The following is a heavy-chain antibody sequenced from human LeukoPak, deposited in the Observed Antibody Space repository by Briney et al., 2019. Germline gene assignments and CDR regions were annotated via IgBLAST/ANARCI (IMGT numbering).Heavy chain of an antibody. D-gene: IGHD3-22*01. CDR1: GFTFSSYA. Sequence: GGSLRLSCAASGFTFSSYAMSWVRQAPGKGLEWVSVISASGATIYYADSVKGRFTISRDNAKNSLYLQMNSLRDEDTAVYYCARDPYYYDSSGYYRNGYYFDYWGQGTLVTVSS. CDR2: ISASGATI. CDR3: ARDPYYYDSSGYYRNGYYFDY. V-gene: IGHV3-48*02. J-gene: IGHJ4*02.